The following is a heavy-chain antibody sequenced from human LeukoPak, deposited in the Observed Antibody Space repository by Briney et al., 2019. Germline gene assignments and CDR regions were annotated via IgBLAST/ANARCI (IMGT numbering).Heavy chain of an antibody. V-gene: IGHV3-74*01. CDR1: GFTFSSYW. CDR3: SAADGGAFDI. CDR2: INSDGSST. Sequence: GGSLRLSCAASGFTFSSYWMHWVRQAPGKGLVWVSRINSDGSSTIYSDSVKGRFTISRDNAKNTLYLQMNSLRAEDTAIYCCSAADGGAFDIWGQGTMVTVSS. J-gene: IGHJ3*02. D-gene: IGHD3-16*01.